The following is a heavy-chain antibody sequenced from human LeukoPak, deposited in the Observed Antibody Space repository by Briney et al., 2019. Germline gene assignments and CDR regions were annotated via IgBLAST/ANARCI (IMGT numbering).Heavy chain of an antibody. V-gene: IGHV3-74*01. CDR3: AKGIGTNDYYYMDV. J-gene: IGHJ6*03. CDR1: GFTFSGNW. CDR2: ISTDARTI. D-gene: IGHD2-8*01. Sequence: GGSLRLSCAASGFTFSGNWMHWVRHAPGKGLVWVSHISTDARTITYADFVKGRFTISRDNAKNSLYLQMNSLRAEDMALYYCAKGIGTNDYYYMDVWGKGTAVTVS.